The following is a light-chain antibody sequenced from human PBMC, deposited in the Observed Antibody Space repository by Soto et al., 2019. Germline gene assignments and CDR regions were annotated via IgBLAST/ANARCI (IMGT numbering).Light chain of an antibody. V-gene: IGKV1-5*01. J-gene: IGKJ1*01. CDR3: QQYSSYSVT. CDR2: DAS. CDR1: QSAGSW. Sequence: DIQMTQSPSTLSASVGDRVTITCRASQSAGSWLAWYQQKPGRAPKLLISDASSLEGGVPSRFSGSGSGTEFTLTINGLQPGDFATYYCQQYSSYSVTFGPGTKVEIK.